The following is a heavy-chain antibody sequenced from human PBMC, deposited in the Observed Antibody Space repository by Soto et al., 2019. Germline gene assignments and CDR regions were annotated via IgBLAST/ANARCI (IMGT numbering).Heavy chain of an antibody. D-gene: IGHD3-22*01. CDR2: INHSGST. J-gene: IGHJ1*01. V-gene: IGHV4-34*01. CDR1: GGSFSGYY. CDR3: ARGVYDSSGYYSAEYFQH. Sequence: SETLSLTCAVYGGSFSGYYWSWIRQPPGKGLEWIGEINHSGSTNYNPSLKSRVTISVDTSKNQFSLKLSSVTAADTAVYSCARGVYDSSGYYSAEYFQHWGQGTLVTVSS.